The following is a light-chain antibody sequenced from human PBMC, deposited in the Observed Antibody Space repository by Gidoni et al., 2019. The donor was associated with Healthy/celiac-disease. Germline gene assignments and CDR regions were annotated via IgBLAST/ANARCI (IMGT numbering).Light chain of an antibody. CDR1: QRVSSSY. CDR2: GAS. CDR3: QQYGSSQYT. V-gene: IGKV3-20*01. Sequence: EIVLTQYPGTLSLSPGERATLSCRASQRVSSSYLAWYQQKPGQAPRLLIYGASSRATGIPDRFSGSGSGTDFTLTISRLEPEDFAVYYCQQYGSSQYTFGQGTKLEIK. J-gene: IGKJ2*01.